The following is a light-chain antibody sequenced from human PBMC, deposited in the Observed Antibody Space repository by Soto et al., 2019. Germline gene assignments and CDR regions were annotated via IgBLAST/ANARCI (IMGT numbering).Light chain of an antibody. Sequence: EIFLTQYPATPSLSLWEKAPLSFKASQSARSSLGWYQQKPGQPPRLLIHDVSIRATGIPARFNGSGSGTEFTLTISSLQSEDFAVYYCQQYNNWPPTFGQGTRLE. CDR3: QQYNNWPPT. CDR1: QSARSS. CDR2: DVS. V-gene: IGKV3-15*01. J-gene: IGKJ5*01.